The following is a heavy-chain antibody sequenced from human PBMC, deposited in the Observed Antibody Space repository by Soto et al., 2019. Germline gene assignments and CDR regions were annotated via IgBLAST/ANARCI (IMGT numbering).Heavy chain of an antibody. D-gene: IGHD6-6*01. CDR3: ARCRRGYSSSSRGLYFQH. Sequence: QVQLQQWGAGLLKPSETLSLTCAVYGGSFSGYYWSWIRQPPGKGLEWIGEINHSGSTNYNPSLKSRVTISVDTSKNQFSLKLSSVTAADTAVYYYARCRRGYSSSSRGLYFQHWGQGTLVTVSS. CDR2: INHSGST. V-gene: IGHV4-34*01. CDR1: GGSFSGYY. J-gene: IGHJ1*01.